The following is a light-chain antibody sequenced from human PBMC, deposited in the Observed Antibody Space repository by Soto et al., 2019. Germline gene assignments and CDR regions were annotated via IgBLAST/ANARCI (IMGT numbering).Light chain of an antibody. CDR2: DVS. V-gene: IGLV2-14*01. J-gene: IGLJ3*02. Sequence: QSVLTQPASVSGSPGQSITISCTRTSSDVGGYNYVCWYQQHPGKVPKLIIHDVSNRPSGVSNRFSGSKSGNTASLSISGLQAEDEADYYCSSDTSSSTVVFGGGTKVTVL. CDR1: SSDVGGYNY. CDR3: SSDTSSSTVV.